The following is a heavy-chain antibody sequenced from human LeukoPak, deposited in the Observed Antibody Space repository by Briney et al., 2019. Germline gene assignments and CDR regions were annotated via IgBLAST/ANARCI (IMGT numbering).Heavy chain of an antibody. V-gene: IGHV4-59*03. Sequence: PSETLSLTCNVSGASITSYYWSWIRQPPGKGLEWIGYVYFSGLTNYNPSLKSRVTVSLDTSKNQFSLKLRSVTAADTAVYCCALHRGYDDSNWFDPWGQGTLVTVSS. CDR2: VYFSGLT. D-gene: IGHD5-12*01. CDR1: GASITSYY. CDR3: ALHRGYDDSNWFDP. J-gene: IGHJ5*02.